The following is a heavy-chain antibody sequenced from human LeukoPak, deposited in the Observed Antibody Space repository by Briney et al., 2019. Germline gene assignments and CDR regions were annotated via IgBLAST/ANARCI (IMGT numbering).Heavy chain of an antibody. CDR2: IIPILGIA. CDR1: GGTFSSYA. CDR3: ARDGAHEGSGWSDDAFDI. D-gene: IGHD6-19*01. V-gene: IGHV1-69*04. J-gene: IGHJ3*02. Sequence: GASVKVSCKASGGTFSSYAISWVRQAPGQGLEWMGRIIPILGIANYAQKFQGRVTITADKSTSTAYMELSSLRSEDTAVYYCARDGAHEGSGWSDDAFDIWGQGTMVTVSS.